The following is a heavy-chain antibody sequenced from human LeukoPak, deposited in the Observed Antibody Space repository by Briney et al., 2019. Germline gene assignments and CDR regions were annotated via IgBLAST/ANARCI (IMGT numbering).Heavy chain of an antibody. CDR2: TYYRSKWYN. CDR1: GDSVSSNSAA. J-gene: IGHJ3*02. D-gene: IGHD3-22*01. Sequence: SQTLSLTCAISGDSVSSNSAAWNWIRQSPSRGLEWLGRTYYRSKWYNDYAVSVKSRITINPDTSKNQFSLNLNSVTAADTAVYYCARNSYYDNSGEGAFDIWGQGTMVTVSS. CDR3: ARNSYYDNSGEGAFDI. V-gene: IGHV6-1*01.